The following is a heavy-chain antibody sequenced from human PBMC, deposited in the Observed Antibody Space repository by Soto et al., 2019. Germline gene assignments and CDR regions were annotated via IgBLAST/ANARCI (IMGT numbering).Heavy chain of an antibody. Sequence: EVQLVESGGGLVQPGGSLRLSCAASGFTFSSYWMHWVRQAPGKGLVWVSRINSDGSSTSYADSVKGRFTISRDNAKNTLYLRMNGLGAEDTAVYYCAREVGGYCSSTSCAGDWYFDLWGRGTLVTVSS. D-gene: IGHD2-2*01. CDR1: GFTFSSYW. J-gene: IGHJ2*01. CDR3: AREVGGYCSSTSCAGDWYFDL. V-gene: IGHV3-74*01. CDR2: INSDGSST.